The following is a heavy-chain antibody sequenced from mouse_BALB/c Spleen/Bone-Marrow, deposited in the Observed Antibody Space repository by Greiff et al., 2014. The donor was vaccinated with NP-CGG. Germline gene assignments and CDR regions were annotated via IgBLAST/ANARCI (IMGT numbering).Heavy chain of an antibody. J-gene: IGHJ3*01. CDR2: VDPSDGYT. D-gene: IGHD1-3*01. V-gene: IGHV1-69*02. CDR1: GYTFTTYW. Sequence: QVQLKESGAELVTPGASVKLSCKASGYTFTTYWMHWVKQRPGHGLEWIGQVDPSDGYTNYSQMFKGKATLTVGKSSSTAYMQLSSLSSEDSAVYYCARGGDNFAWFAYWGQGTLVTVSA. CDR3: ARGGDNFAWFAY.